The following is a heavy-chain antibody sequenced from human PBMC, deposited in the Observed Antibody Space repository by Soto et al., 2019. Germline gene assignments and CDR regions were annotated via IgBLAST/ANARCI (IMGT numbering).Heavy chain of an antibody. CDR2: IYYSGST. CDR3: ARECCSSTTCYPPYYYYGMDV. V-gene: IGHV4-59*01. J-gene: IGHJ6*02. CDR1: GGSISSYY. Sequence: PSETLSLTCTVSGGSISSYYWSWIRQPPGKGLEWIGYIYYSGSTNYNPSLKSRVTISVDTSKNQFSLKLSSVTAADTAVYDCARECCSSTTCYPPYYYYGMDVWGQGTTVTVSS. D-gene: IGHD2-2*01.